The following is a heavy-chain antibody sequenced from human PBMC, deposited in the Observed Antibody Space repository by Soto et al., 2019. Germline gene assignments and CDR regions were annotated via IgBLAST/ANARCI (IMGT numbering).Heavy chain of an antibody. CDR1: GFTFSSYS. J-gene: IGHJ2*01. CDR2: ISSSSSYI. Sequence: EVQLVESGGGLVKPGGSLRLSCAASGFTFSSYSMNWVRQAPGKGLEWVSSISSSSSYIYYADSVKGRFTISRDNAKNSLYLQMNRLRAEDTAVYYCARNGDNWYFDLWGRGTLVTVSS. V-gene: IGHV3-21*01. D-gene: IGHD2-21*01. CDR3: ARNGDNWYFDL.